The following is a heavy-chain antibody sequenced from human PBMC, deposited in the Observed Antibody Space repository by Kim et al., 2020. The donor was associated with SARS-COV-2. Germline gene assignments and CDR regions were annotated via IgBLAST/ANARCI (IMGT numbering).Heavy chain of an antibody. CDR3: ARDRGGELWPGYSYYGM. V-gene: IGHV3-30*04. J-gene: IGHJ6*01. Sequence: GGSLRLSCAASGFTFSSYAMHWVRQAPGKGLEWVAVISYDGSNKYYADSVKGRFTISRDNSKNTLYLQMNSLRAEDTAVYYCARDRGGELWPGYSYYGM. CDR1: GFTFSSYA. CDR2: ISYDGSNK. D-gene: IGHD3-16*01.